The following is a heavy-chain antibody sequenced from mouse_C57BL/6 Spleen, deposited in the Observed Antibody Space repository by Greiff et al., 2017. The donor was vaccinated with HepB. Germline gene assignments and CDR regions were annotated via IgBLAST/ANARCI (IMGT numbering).Heavy chain of an antibody. V-gene: IGHV5-17*01. CDR2: ISSGSSTI. CDR1: GFTFSDYG. J-gene: IGHJ4*01. Sequence: EVNVVESGGGLVKPGGSLKLSCAASGFTFSDYGMHWVRQAPEKGLEWVAYISSGSSTIYYADTVKGRFTISRDNAKNTLFLQMTSLRSEDTAMYYCARARVLYAMDYWGQGTSVTVSS. CDR3: ARARVLYAMDY.